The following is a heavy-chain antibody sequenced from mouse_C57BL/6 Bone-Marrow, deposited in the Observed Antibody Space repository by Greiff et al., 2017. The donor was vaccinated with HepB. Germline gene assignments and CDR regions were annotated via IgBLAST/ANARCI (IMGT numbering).Heavy chain of an antibody. V-gene: IGHV5-17*01. D-gene: IGHD1-1*01. CDR1: GFTFSDYG. J-gene: IGHJ2*01. Sequence: EVQLVESGGGLVKPGGSLKLSCAASGFTFSDYGMHWVRQAPEKGLEWVAYISSGSSTIYYADTVKGRFTISRDNAKNTLFLQMTSLRSEDTAMYYCARPYYYGSSGYYFDYWGQGTTLTVSS. CDR3: ARPYYYGSSGYYFDY. CDR2: ISSGSSTI.